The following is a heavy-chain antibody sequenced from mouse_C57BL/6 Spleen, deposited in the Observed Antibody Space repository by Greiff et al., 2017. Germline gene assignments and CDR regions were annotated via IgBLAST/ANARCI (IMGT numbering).Heavy chain of an antibody. CDR3: ARAGTGAMDY. CDR1: GYSITSGYY. Sequence: VQLQQSGPGLVKPCQSLSLTCSVTGYSITSGYYWNWIRQFPGNKLEWMGYISYDGSNNYNPSLKNRISITRDTAKNQFFLKLNSVTTEDTATYCCARAGTGAMDYWGQGTSVTVSS. CDR2: ISYDGSN. D-gene: IGHD3-3*01. J-gene: IGHJ4*01. V-gene: IGHV3-6*01.